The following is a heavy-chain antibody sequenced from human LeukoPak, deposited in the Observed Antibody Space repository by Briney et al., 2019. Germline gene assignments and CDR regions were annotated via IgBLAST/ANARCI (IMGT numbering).Heavy chain of an antibody. CDR1: GGSISNYY. CDR3: ARSGSPWDYNYYSYMDV. Sequence: SETLSLTCTVSGGSISNYYWSWIRQPAGKGLEWIGRIYANGSTKYNPSLKSRVNMSVDTSKNQFSLKLTSVAAADTAVYYCARSGSPWDYNYYSYMDVWGKGTTVTVSS. J-gene: IGHJ6*03. D-gene: IGHD1-26*01. V-gene: IGHV4-4*07. CDR2: IYANGST.